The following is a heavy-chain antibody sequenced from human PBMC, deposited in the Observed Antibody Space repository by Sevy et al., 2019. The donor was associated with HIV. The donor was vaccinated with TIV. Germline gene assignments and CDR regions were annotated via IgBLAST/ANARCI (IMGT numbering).Heavy chain of an antibody. V-gene: IGHV1-24*01. J-gene: IGHJ5*02. CDR1: GYTLTELS. Sequence: ASVKVSCKVSGYTLTELSMHWVRQAPGKGLEWMGGFDPEDGETIYAQKFQGRVTMTEDTSTDTAYMELSSLRSEDTAVYYCAAAKNSYGDCRPSPWGQGTLVTVSS. CDR3: AAAKNSYGDCRPSP. D-gene: IGHD4-17*01. CDR2: FDPEDGET.